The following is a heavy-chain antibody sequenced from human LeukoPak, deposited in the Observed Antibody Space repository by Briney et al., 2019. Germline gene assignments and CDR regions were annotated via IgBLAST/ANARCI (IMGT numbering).Heavy chain of an antibody. Sequence: GGSLRLSCAASGFTFSSYAMHWVRQAPGKGLEWVAVISYDGSNKYYADSVKGRFTISRDNSKNTLYLQMNSLRAEDTAVYYCVRYDLFYWGQGTLVTVSS. CDR3: VRYDLFY. V-gene: IGHV3-30-3*01. CDR1: GFTFSSYA. D-gene: IGHD5-12*01. J-gene: IGHJ4*02. CDR2: ISYDGSNK.